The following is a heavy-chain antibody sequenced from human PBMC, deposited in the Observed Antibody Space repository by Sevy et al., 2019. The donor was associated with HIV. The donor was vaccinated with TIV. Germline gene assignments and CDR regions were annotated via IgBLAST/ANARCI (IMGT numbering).Heavy chain of an antibody. CDR3: AKDGVRGTIFGVVIVGFDP. J-gene: IGHJ5*02. V-gene: IGHV3-23*01. D-gene: IGHD3-3*01. Sequence: GGCLRLSCAASGFTFSSYAMSWVRQAPGKGLEWVSAISGSGGSTYYADSVKGRFTISRDNSKNTLYLQMNSLRAEDTAVYYCAKDGVRGTIFGVVIVGFDPWGQGTLVTVSS. CDR2: ISGSGGST. CDR1: GFTFSSYA.